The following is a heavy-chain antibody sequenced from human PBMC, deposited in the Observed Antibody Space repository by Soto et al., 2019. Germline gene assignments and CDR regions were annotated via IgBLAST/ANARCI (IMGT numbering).Heavy chain of an antibody. CDR3: TGGGDIVVVPAAMDGYNYVDAFDI. J-gene: IGHJ3*02. CDR1: GYTFISNG. Sequence: GASVKVSCKASGYTFISNGISWVRQAPGQGLEWMGWISAYNGITNYAQKVQGRVTMTTDTSTSTAYMELRSLRSDDTAVYYCTGGGDIVVVPAAMDGYNYVDAFDIWGQGTMVTVSS. V-gene: IGHV1-18*04. D-gene: IGHD2-2*01. CDR2: ISAYNGIT.